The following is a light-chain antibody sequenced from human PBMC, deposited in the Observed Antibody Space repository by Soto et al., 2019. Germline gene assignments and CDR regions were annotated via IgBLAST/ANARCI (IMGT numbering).Light chain of an antibody. CDR3: GTWDTSLSAVV. J-gene: IGLJ2*01. CDR1: SSNIGKNY. Sequence: QSVLTQPPSVSAAPGQKVTISCSGSSSNIGKNYVSWYQQLPGTAPKLLIYDNYKRPSGIPDRFSGSKSGTSGTLAITGLQTGDEADYYCGTWDTSLSAVVFGGGTQLTVL. V-gene: IGLV1-51*01. CDR2: DNY.